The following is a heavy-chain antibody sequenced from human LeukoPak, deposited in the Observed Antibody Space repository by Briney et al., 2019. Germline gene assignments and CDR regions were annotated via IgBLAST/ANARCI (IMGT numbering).Heavy chain of an antibody. CDR3: ARERGYCSGSGCYGSDY. Sequence: ASVKVSCKASGYTFNTFYIHWVRQAPGQGLEWMGKVNPTSGVSTYAQKFQGRVTMTRDTSTSTVYMELSSLRSDDAAVYFCARERGYCSGSGCYGSDYWGQGTLVTVSS. J-gene: IGHJ4*02. V-gene: IGHV1-46*02. CDR2: VNPTSGVS. D-gene: IGHD2-2*01. CDR1: GYTFNTFY.